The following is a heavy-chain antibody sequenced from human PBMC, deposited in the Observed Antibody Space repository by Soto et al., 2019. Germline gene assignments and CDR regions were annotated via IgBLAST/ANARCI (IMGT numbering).Heavy chain of an antibody. J-gene: IGHJ6*01. CDR2: IDYSGST. V-gene: IGHV4-39*02. CDR3: ARDVPSATLIYSYY. CDR1: GGSISSSSYY. Sequence: SETLSLTCTVSGGSISSSSYYWGWIRHPPGKGLEWIGSIDYSGSTYYNPSLKSRVTISVDTSKNQFSLKLSSVTAADTAVYYCARDVPSATLIYSYY.